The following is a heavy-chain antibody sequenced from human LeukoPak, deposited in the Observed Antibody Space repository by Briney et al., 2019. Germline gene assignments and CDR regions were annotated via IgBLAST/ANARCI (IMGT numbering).Heavy chain of an antibody. D-gene: IGHD3-9*01. CDR2: IYSGGST. Sequence: TGGSLRLSCAASGFTVSSNYMSWVRQAPGKGLEWVSVIYSGGSTYYADSVKGRFTISRDNSKNTLYLQMNSLRAEDTAVYYCARRYYDILTGYYSADYWGQGTLVTVSS. CDR1: GFTVSSNY. J-gene: IGHJ4*02. V-gene: IGHV3-66*01. CDR3: ARRYYDILTGYYSADY.